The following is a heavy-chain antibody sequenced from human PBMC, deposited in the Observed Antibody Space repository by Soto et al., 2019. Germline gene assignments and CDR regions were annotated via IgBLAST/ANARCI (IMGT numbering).Heavy chain of an antibody. Sequence: SETVSLTCAVSGGSISTSNWWSWVRQPPGKGLEWIGEVYRTGSTNYNPSLESRLTISVDKSKNQFSLKLTSVTAADTAVYYCASARATIAAAAIFDCWGQGTLVT. CDR1: GGSISTSNW. CDR2: VYRTGST. V-gene: IGHV4-4*02. D-gene: IGHD6-13*01. J-gene: IGHJ4*02. CDR3: ASARATIAAAAIFDC.